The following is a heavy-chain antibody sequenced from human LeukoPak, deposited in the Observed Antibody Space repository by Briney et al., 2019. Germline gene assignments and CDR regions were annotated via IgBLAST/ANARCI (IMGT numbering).Heavy chain of an antibody. Sequence: PGGSLRLSCAASGFTFSSYAIHWVRQAPGKGLEWVAVISYDGSNKYYADSVKGRFTISRDNSKNTLYVQMNSLRAEDTAVYYCARDPAKFWSGHDYWGQGTLVTVSS. CDR3: ARDPAKFWSGHDY. D-gene: IGHD3-3*01. CDR2: ISYDGSNK. CDR1: GFTFSSYA. J-gene: IGHJ4*02. V-gene: IGHV3-30*04.